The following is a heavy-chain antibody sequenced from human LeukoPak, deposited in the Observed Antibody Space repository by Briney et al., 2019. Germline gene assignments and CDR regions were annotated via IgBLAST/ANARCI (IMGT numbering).Heavy chain of an antibody. V-gene: IGHV3-48*02. CDR2: ISSSSSTI. CDR3: ARVNDGDYVRYYYYGMDV. D-gene: IGHD4-17*01. Sequence: GGSLRLSCAASGFTFSSYSMNWVRQAPGRGLEWVPYISSSSSTIYYADSVKGRFTISRDNAKNSLYLQMNSLRDEDTAVYYCARVNDGDYVRYYYYGMDVWGQGTTVTVSS. CDR1: GFTFSSYS. J-gene: IGHJ6*02.